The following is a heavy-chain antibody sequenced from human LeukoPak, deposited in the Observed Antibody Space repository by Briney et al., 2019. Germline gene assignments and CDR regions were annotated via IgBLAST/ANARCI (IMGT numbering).Heavy chain of an antibody. CDR3: ARGQKEGLLRSWRARYYYYMDV. J-gene: IGHJ6*03. CDR2: IYYSGST. D-gene: IGHD3-3*01. CDR1: GGSISSYY. V-gene: IGHV4-59*01. Sequence: KTSETLSLTCTVSGGSISSYYWSWIRQPPGKGLEWIGYIYYSGSTNYNPSLKSRVTISVDTSKNQFSLKLSSVTAADTAVYYCARGQKEGLLRSWRARYYYYMDVWGKGTTVTVSS.